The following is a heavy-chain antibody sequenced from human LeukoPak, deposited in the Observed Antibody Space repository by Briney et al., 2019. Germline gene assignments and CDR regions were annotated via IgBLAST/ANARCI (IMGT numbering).Heavy chain of an antibody. D-gene: IGHD2/OR15-2a*01. CDR3: AREYRGSRYF. V-gene: IGHV3-7*01. CDR2: IKQDGSEK. J-gene: IGHJ4*02. CDR1: GFTFSDFY. Sequence: PGGSLRLSCAASGFTFSDFYISWIRQAPGKGLEWVANIKQDGSEKYYVDSVKGRFTISRDNAKNSLYLQMNSLRAEDTAVYYCAREYRGSRYFRGQGTLVTVSS.